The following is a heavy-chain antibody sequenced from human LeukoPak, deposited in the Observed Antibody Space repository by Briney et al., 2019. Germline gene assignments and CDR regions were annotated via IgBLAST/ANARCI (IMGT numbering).Heavy chain of an antibody. CDR1: GFTFSSYW. CDR3: AGDLISGSGSLGY. D-gene: IGHD3-10*01. CDR2: INTNGSPT. J-gene: IGHJ4*02. V-gene: IGHV3-74*01. Sequence: GGSLRLSCAASGFTFSSYWMHWVRQAPGKWLVWVARINTNGSPTQYADSVKGRFTISRDNAKTTLYLQMNSLRDEDTAVYYCAGDLISGSGSLGYWGQGTLVTVSS.